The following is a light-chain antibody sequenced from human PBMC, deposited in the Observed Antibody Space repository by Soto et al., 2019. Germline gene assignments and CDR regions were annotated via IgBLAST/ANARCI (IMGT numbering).Light chain of an antibody. CDR2: LAT. J-gene: IGKJ4*01. CDR1: QSLLQTNGNTY. Sequence: DLVMTQSPLSLPVTPGEPASISCRSSQSLLQTNGNTYLDWYLQKPGQSPQLLISLATNRASGVPARFSGSGSGTDFTLKISRVEAEDVGVYYCMQALQTPFTFGGGTKVEIK. CDR3: MQALQTPFT. V-gene: IGKV2-28*01.